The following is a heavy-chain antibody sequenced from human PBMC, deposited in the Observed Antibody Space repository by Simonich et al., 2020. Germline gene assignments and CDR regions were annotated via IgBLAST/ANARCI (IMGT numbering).Heavy chain of an antibody. CDR1: GYTFTSYG. D-gene: IGHD2-15*01. CDR3: ARASRGTWWYYYFDY. V-gene: IGHV1-18*01. Sequence: QVQLVQSGAEVKKPGASVKVSCKASGYTFTSYGISWVRKAPGQGLEWMGGIGAYKGNTNYAQKLQGRVTMTTDTSTSTAYMELRSLRSDDTAVYYCARASRGTWWYYYFDYWGQGTLVTVSS. J-gene: IGHJ4*02. CDR2: IGAYKGNT.